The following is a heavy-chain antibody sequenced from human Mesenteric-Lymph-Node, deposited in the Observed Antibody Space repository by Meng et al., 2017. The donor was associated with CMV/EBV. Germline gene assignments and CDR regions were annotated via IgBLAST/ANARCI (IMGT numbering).Heavy chain of an antibody. D-gene: IGHD3-9*01. CDR3: ARGRILTGYQHHPDAFDI. CDR2: IYYSGST. J-gene: IGHJ3*02. V-gene: IGHV4-39*07. Sequence: SETLSLTCTVSGGSISSSSYYWGWIRQPPGKGLEWIGSIYYSGSTYYNPSLKSRVTISVDTSKNQFSLKLSSVTAADTAVYYCARGRILTGYQHHPDAFDIWGQGTMVTVSS. CDR1: GGSISSSSYY.